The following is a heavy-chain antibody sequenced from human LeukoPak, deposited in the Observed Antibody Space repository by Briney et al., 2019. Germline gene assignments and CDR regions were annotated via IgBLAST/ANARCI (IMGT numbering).Heavy chain of an antibody. J-gene: IGHJ2*01. CDR2: IHYSGST. CDR1: GGSISSYH. Sequence: SETLSLTCTVSGGSISSYHLNWIRQPPGKGLEWIGYIHYSGSTDYNPALKSRVTISVDTSKHQLSLKLSSVTAADTAVYYCARQGPGGYYDSSGYYVLYWYFDLWGRGTLVTVSS. CDR3: ARQGPGGYYDSSGYYVLYWYFDL. D-gene: IGHD3-22*01. V-gene: IGHV4-59*08.